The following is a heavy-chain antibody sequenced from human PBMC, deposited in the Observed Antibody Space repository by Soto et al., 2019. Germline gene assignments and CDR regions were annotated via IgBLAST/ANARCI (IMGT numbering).Heavy chain of an antibody. CDR2: ISSSSSYI. CDR1: GFTFSSYS. D-gene: IGHD3-10*01. V-gene: IGHV3-21*01. Sequence: EVQLVESGGGLVKPGGSLRLSCAASGFTFSSYSMNWVRQAPGKGLAWVSSISSSSSYIYYADSVKGRFTISRDNAKNSLYLQMNSLRAEDTAVYYCARDTYFYGSGSYGPWGQGTLVTVSS. CDR3: ARDTYFYGSGSYGP. J-gene: IGHJ5*02.